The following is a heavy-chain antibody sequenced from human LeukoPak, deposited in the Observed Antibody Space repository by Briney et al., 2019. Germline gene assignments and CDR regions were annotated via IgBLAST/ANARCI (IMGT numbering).Heavy chain of an antibody. D-gene: IGHD6-13*01. Sequence: PGRSLRLSCAASGFTFSSYGMHWVRQAPGKGLEWVAVIWYDGSNKYYADSVKGRFTISRDNSKNTLYLQMNSLRAEDTAVYYCAKDLSQQLVPNYFDYWGQGTLVTVSS. J-gene: IGHJ4*02. CDR1: GFTFSSYG. CDR3: AKDLSQQLVPNYFDY. V-gene: IGHV3-33*06. CDR2: IWYDGSNK.